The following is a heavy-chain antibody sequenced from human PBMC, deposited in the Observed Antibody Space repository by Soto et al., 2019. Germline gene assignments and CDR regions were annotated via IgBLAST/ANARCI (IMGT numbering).Heavy chain of an antibody. J-gene: IGHJ6*03. V-gene: IGHV1-8*01. D-gene: IGHD2-8*01. Sequence: GASVKVSCKASEYTFTSYDINWVRQATGQGLERKGWMNPNSGNTGYAQKFQGRVTMTRNTSISTAYMELSSLRSEDTAVYYCARGVRIVLMVYAYYYMDVWGKGTTVTVSS. CDR1: EYTFTSYD. CDR3: ARGVRIVLMVYAYYYMDV. CDR2: MNPNSGNT.